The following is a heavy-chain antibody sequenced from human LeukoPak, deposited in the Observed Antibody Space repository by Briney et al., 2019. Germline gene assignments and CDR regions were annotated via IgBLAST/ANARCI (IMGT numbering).Heavy chain of an antibody. CDR3: ARRGYHDYSGFDY. Sequence: GGSLRLSCAVSGFTFSRYSMNWVRQAPGKGLEWVSSISGRSDDIYYADSVKGRFTISRDNSKNSLYLQMKRLRAEDTALYYCARRGYHDYSGFDYWGQGTLVTVSS. J-gene: IGHJ4*02. CDR1: GFTFSRYS. CDR2: ISGRSDDI. V-gene: IGHV3-21*01. D-gene: IGHD1-26*01.